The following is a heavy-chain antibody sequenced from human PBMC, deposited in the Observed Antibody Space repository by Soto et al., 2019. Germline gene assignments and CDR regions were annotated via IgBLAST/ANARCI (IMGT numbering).Heavy chain of an antibody. CDR1: GFTFSSYW. CDR2: INSDGSST. J-gene: IGHJ6*02. V-gene: IGHV3-74*01. Sequence: SLRLSCAASGFTFSSYWMHWVRQAPGKGLVWVSRINSDGSSTSYADSVKGRFTISRDNAKNTLYLQMNSLRAEDTAVYYCARGVAAGTKENYYYGMDVWGQGTTVTVSS. CDR3: ARGVAAGTKENYYYGMDV. D-gene: IGHD6-13*01.